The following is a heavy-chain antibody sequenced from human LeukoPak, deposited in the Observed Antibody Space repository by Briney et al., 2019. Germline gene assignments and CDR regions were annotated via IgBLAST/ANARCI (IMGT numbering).Heavy chain of an antibody. CDR2: IYYSGST. Sequence: PSETLSLTCTVSGGSISSYYWSWIRQPPGKGLEWIGYIYYSGSTNYNPSLKSRVTISVDTSKNQFSLKLSSVTAAGTAVYYCARRPTTVTTGYYYYYMDVWGKGTTVTVSS. CDR1: GGSISSYY. J-gene: IGHJ6*03. V-gene: IGHV4-59*08. D-gene: IGHD4-17*01. CDR3: ARRPTTVTTGYYYYYMDV.